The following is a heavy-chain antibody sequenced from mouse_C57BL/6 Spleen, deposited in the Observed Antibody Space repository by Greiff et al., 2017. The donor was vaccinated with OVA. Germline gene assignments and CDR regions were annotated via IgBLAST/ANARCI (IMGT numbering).Heavy chain of an antibody. CDR2: IWGDGGT. Sequence: VQLQQSGPGLVAPSQSLSIPCTVSGFSLPSYGVSWVRQPPGKGLEWLGVIWGDGGTTYHSALISRLSISKDNSKSQVFLKLNSLQTDDTATYYCATLTGTYFGDGGKGTTLTVSS. J-gene: IGHJ2*01. CDR1: GFSLPSYG. D-gene: IGHD4-1*01. CDR3: ATLTGTYFGD. V-gene: IGHV2-3*01.